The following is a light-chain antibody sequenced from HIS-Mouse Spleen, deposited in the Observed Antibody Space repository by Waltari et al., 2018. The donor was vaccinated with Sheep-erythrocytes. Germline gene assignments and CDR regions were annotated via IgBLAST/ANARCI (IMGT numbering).Light chain of an antibody. CDR1: SSDVGSYNL. V-gene: IGLV2-23*01. CDR2: EGS. J-gene: IGLJ3*02. Sequence: QSALTQPASVSGSPGQSSTISCTGTSSDVGSYNLFPWYQQHPGKAPKLMIYEGSKRPSGVSNRFSGSKSGNTASLTISGLQAEDEADYYCCSYAGSSTPWVFGGGTKLTVL. CDR3: CSYAGSSTPWV.